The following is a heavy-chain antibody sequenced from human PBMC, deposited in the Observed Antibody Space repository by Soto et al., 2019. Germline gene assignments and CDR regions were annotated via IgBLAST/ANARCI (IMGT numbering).Heavy chain of an antibody. CDR2: ISGSGGST. Sequence: EVQLLESGGGLVQPGGSLRLSCAASGFTFSSYAMSWVRQAPGKGLEWVSAISGSGGSTYYADSVKGRFTISRDNSKNTLYLQMNSLRAEDTAVYYCAKEYCYDSSGYDYFDYWGQGTLVTVSS. D-gene: IGHD3-22*01. J-gene: IGHJ4*02. CDR3: AKEYCYDSSGYDYFDY. CDR1: GFTFSSYA. V-gene: IGHV3-23*01.